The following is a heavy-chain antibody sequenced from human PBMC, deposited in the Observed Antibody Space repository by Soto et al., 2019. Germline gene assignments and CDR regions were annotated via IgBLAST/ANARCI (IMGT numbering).Heavy chain of an antibody. Sequence: GGSLRLSCAASGFTFSSYWMHWFRQAPGKGLVWVSRINSGGGTTTYADSVKGRFTISRDNAKNTLYLQMNGLRAEDTAVYYCARWFTYGNFDYFDYWGQGSQVTVSS. CDR3: ARWFTYGNFDYFDY. D-gene: IGHD3-10*01. CDR1: GFTFSSYW. CDR2: INSGGGTT. J-gene: IGHJ4*02. V-gene: IGHV3-74*01.